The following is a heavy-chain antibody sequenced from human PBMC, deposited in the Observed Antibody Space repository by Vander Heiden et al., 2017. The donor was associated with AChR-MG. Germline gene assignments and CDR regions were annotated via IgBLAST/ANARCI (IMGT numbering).Heavy chain of an antibody. Sequence: EVQLVQSGAEVKKPGESLKISCKGSGYSFTSYWIGWVRQMPGKGLELMGIIYPGDSDTRYSPSFQGQVTISADKSISTAYLQWSSLKASDTTMYYCARVGYCSGGSCSLFDYWGQGTLVTVSS. D-gene: IGHD2-15*01. V-gene: IGHV5-51*01. J-gene: IGHJ4*02. CDR3: ARVGYCSGGSCSLFDY. CDR2: IYPGDSDT. CDR1: GYSFTSYW.